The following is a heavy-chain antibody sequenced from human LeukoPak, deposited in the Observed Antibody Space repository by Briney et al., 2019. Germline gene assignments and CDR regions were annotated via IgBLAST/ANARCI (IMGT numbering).Heavy chain of an antibody. D-gene: IGHD1-26*01. CDR1: GYTFTDYY. Sequence: ASVKISCKVSGYTFTDYYMHWVQQAPGKGLEWMGLVDPEDGETIYAEKFQGRVTITADTSIDTAYMELSSLRSEDTAVYYCATSGSYYGGAFDIWGQGTMVTVSS. V-gene: IGHV1-69-2*01. CDR2: VDPEDGET. J-gene: IGHJ3*02. CDR3: ATSGSYYGGAFDI.